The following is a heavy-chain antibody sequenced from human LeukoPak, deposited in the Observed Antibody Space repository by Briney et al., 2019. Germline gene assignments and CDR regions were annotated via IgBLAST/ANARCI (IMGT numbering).Heavy chain of an antibody. CDR1: GFTLSSYS. CDR2: ISGSSSTI. J-gene: IGHJ4*02. V-gene: IGHV3-48*02. Sequence: GGSLRLSCAASGFTLSSYSMNWVRQAPGKGLEWVSYISGSSSTIHYADSVKGRFTISRDNAKNSLHLQMNSLRDEDTAIYYCARDPGNFDYWGRGTLVTVSS. D-gene: IGHD6-13*01. CDR3: ARDPGNFDY.